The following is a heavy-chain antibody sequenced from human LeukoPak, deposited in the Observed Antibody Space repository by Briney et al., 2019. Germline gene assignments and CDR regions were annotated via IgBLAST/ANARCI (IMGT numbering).Heavy chain of an antibody. D-gene: IGHD3-16*01. CDR3: ARGLGTMDV. CDR2: ISYDGSNK. V-gene: IGHV3-30*03. CDR1: GFTLRSYG. J-gene: IGHJ6*02. Sequence: GRSLRLSCAASGFTLRSYGMHWVRQAPGKGLEWVAVISYDGSNKYYADSVKGRFTISRDNSKNTLYLQMNSLRADDTAVYYCARGLGTMDVWGQGTTVTVSS.